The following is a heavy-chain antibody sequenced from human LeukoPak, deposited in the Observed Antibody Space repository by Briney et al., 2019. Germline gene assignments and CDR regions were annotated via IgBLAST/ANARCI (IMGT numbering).Heavy chain of an antibody. CDR2: ISSSGSTI. CDR1: GFTFSSYE. CDR3: AELGITMIGGV. J-gene: IGHJ6*04. V-gene: IGHV3-48*03. Sequence: GGSLTLSCAPSGFTFSSYEMNWVRQAPGKGLEWVAYISSSGSTIYYADSVKGRFTIPRDNAKNSLYLQMNSLRAEDTAVYYCAELGITMIGGVWGKGTTVTISS. D-gene: IGHD3-10*02.